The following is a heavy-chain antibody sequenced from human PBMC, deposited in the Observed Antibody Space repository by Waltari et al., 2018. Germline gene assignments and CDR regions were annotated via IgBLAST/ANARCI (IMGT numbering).Heavy chain of an antibody. CDR1: RFSFSTYW. CDR2: INPNGNTV. CDR3: TRSGFMDV. V-gene: IGHV3-74*03. Sequence: EVQLVEYGGGIVKTGGSLRLSCAASRFSFSTYWMHWARKVPGEGLVSVVRINPNGNTVLYADSVKGRFTISRDNAENMLYLQMNSLRDDDTAVYYCTRSGFMDVWGQGTTVTVSS. J-gene: IGHJ6*02. D-gene: IGHD3-10*01.